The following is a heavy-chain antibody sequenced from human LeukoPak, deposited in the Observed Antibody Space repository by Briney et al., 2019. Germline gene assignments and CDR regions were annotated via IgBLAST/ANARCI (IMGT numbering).Heavy chain of an antibody. CDR1: GYTLTELA. Sequence: ASVKVSCKVSGYTLTELAIHWVRQAPGKGLEWMGGFDPEDVQTIYAQKFQGRVTMTEDTYTDTAYMELSSLRSEDTAVYYCATYSGYAAYWGQGTLVSVSS. D-gene: IGHD5-12*01. CDR2: FDPEDVQT. CDR3: ATYSGYAAY. V-gene: IGHV1-24*01. J-gene: IGHJ4*02.